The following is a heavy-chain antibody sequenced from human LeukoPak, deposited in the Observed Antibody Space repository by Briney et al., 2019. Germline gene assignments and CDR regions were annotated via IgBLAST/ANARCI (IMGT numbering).Heavy chain of an antibody. V-gene: IGHV3-66*01. CDR3: ARDQRYSSSWPTYNWFDP. D-gene: IGHD6-13*01. Sequence: GGSLRLSCAASGFTVSSNYMSWVRQAPGKGLEWVSVIYSGGSTYYADSVKGRFTISRDNSKNTLYLQMNSLRAEDTAVYYCARDQRYSSSWPTYNWFDPWGQGTLVTVSS. J-gene: IGHJ5*02. CDR2: IYSGGST. CDR1: GFTVSSNY.